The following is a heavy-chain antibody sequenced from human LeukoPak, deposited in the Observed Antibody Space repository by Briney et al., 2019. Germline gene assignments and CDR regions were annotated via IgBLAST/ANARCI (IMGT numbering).Heavy chain of an antibody. D-gene: IGHD3-16*01. Sequence: SETLSLTCAVSGYSLGKNYYWGWIRQPPGKGLEWIGRIYGTGSTSYNPSLMNRVTMSVDTSKNHFSLKLTSVTSADTAVYYCARYDSRGSASTRFDYWGQGILVTISS. J-gene: IGHJ4*02. CDR1: GYSLGKNYY. CDR2: IYGTGST. V-gene: IGHV4-38-2*01. CDR3: ARYDSRGSASTRFDY.